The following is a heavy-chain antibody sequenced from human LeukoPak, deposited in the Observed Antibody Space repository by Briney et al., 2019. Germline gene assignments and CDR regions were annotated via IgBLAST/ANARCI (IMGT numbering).Heavy chain of an antibody. CDR1: GYSISSGYY. CDR3: ARGEGDGYNPVTPAELDY. Sequence: SETLSLTCTVSGYSISSGYYWGWIRQPPGKGLEWIGSIYHSGSTYYNLSLKSRVSISVDTSKKQFSLKVSSVTAADTAVYYCARGEGDGYNPVTPAELDYWGQGTLVTVSS. V-gene: IGHV4-38-2*02. CDR2: IYHSGST. J-gene: IGHJ4*02. D-gene: IGHD5-24*01.